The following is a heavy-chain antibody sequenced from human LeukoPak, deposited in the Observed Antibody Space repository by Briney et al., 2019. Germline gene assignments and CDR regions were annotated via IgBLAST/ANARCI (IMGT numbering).Heavy chain of an antibody. V-gene: IGHV4-34*01. CDR2: INHSGST. Sequence: SETLSLTCAVYGGSFRGYYWTWIRQIPGKGLEWIGEINHSGSTNYNPSLKSRVTISVDTSKNQFSLKLSSVTAADTAVYYCARGHPRGSYGSNYFYYRGQGTLVTVSS. CDR1: GGSFRGYY. CDR3: ARGHPRGSYGSNYFYY. D-gene: IGHD5-18*01. J-gene: IGHJ4*02.